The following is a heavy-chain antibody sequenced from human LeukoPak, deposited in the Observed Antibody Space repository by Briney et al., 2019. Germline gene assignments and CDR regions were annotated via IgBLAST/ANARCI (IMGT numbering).Heavy chain of an antibody. J-gene: IGHJ6*03. V-gene: IGHV4-38-2*02. Sequence: SETLSLTCTVSGYSISSGYYWGWIRQPPGKGLEWIGSIYHSGSTYYNPSLKSRVTISVDTSKNQFSLKLSSVTAADTAVYYCARAVYGGTWGYYYYYMDVWGKGTTVTVSS. CDR3: ARAVYGGTWGYYYYYMDV. CDR2: IYHSGST. CDR1: GYSISSGYY. D-gene: IGHD4-23*01.